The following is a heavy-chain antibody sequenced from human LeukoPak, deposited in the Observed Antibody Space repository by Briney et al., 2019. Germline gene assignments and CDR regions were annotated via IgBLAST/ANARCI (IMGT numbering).Heavy chain of an antibody. CDR3: ARVIAEAGRYFDL. J-gene: IGHJ2*01. CDR1: GGSISSGGYY. D-gene: IGHD6-13*01. Sequence: SETLSLTCTVSGGSISSGGYYWSWIRQHAGKGLEWIGYIYYSGSTYYNPSLKSRVTISVDTSKNQFSLKLSSVTAADTAVYYCARVIAEAGRYFDLWGRGTLVTVSS. V-gene: IGHV4-31*03. CDR2: IYYSGST.